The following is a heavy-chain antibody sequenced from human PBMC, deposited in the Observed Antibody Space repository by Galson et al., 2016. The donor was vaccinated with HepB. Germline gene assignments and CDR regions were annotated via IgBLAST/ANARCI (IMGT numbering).Heavy chain of an antibody. D-gene: IGHD2-8*02. Sequence: ETLSLTCTVSDDSISSSTYSWGWVRQPPGKGLEWIGSTDYGGNIHSNPSLKSRLTISADRSKKQYSLKLTSATAADTAIYYCAVDRGWWRVEHWDQGTLVAVSS. CDR3: AVDRGWWRVEH. J-gene: IGHJ1*01. CDR1: DDSISSSTYS. V-gene: IGHV4-39*01. CDR2: TDYGGNI.